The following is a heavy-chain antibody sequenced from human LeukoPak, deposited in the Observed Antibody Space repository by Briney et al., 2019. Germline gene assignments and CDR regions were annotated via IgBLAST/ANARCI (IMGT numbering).Heavy chain of an antibody. CDR1: GGPMSSRSYS. Sequence: SETLSLTCTVSGGPMSSRSYSWGWIRQSPEKGLEWIGSNYYNESTYYNPSFKSRVTIHVDMSENQFSLRLNSVTAADTAVYYCASCLYDYVWGSYRYEDKSAFDIWGQGTMVTVSS. D-gene: IGHD3-16*02. V-gene: IGHV4-39*01. CDR2: NYYNEST. CDR3: ASCLYDYVWGSYRYEDKSAFDI. J-gene: IGHJ3*02.